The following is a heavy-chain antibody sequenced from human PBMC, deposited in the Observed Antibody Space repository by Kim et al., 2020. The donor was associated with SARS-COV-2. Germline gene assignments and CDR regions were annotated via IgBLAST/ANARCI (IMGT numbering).Heavy chain of an antibody. J-gene: IGHJ4*02. V-gene: IGHV4-39*01. CDR3: ARTGGVTTLFDY. D-gene: IGHD4-4*01. Sequence: YYNPAPKSRVTISVDTSKNQFSLKLSSVTAADTAVYYCARTGGVTTLFDYWGQGTLVTVSS.